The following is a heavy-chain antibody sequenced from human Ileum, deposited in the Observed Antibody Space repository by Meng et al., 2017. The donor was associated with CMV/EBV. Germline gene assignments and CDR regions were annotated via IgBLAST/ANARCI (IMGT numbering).Heavy chain of an antibody. CDR2: IHISGAT. J-gene: IGHJ4*02. Sequence: QVQLQESGPGLVEPSETLSLTCTVSGGSIGSGDYYWSWIRQPAGKGLEWIGRIHISGATNYNPSLKSRVTMSVDTSKNQFSVKVRSVTAADTAVYYCAREMSRTGFFDYWGQGNLVTVSS. CDR3: AREMSRTGFFDY. CDR1: GGSIGSGDYY. V-gene: IGHV4-61*02. D-gene: IGHD1-1*01.